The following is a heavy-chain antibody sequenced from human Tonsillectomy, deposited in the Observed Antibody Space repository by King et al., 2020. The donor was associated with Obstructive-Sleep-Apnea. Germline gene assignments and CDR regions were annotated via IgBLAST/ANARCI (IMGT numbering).Heavy chain of an antibody. Sequence: VQLVEAGGGLVEPGGSLRLSCAASGFTFSNAWMNWVRQAPGKGLEWVGRIKSETDGGTTDYAAPAKGRVTISRDDSKNMLYLQMSSLKTEDTALYYCTDSNRAESWDYWGQGTLVTVSS. D-gene: IGHD6-13*01. CDR2: IKSETDGGTT. CDR3: TDSNRAESWDY. CDR1: GFTFSNAW. V-gene: IGHV3-15*01. J-gene: IGHJ4*02.